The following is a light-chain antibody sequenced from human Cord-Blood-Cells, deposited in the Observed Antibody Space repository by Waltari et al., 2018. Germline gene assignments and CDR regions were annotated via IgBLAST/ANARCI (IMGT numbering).Light chain of an antibody. Sequence: QSALTQPASVSGSPGQSTTISCTGTSSDVGCYNHESWYHPHPGKAPKLMIYEVSNRPSGVSNRFSGSKSGNTASLTISGLQAEDEADYYCSSYTSSSTPYVFGTGTKVTVL. CDR3: SSYTSSSTPYV. CDR1: SSDVGCYNH. J-gene: IGLJ1*01. CDR2: EVS. V-gene: IGLV2-14*01.